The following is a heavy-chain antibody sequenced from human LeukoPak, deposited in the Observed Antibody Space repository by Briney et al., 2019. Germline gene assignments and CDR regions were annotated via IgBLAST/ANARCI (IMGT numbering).Heavy chain of an antibody. CDR2: IGTTGDT. CDR3: ASSPSYSSSWYALDS. V-gene: IGHV3-13*01. CDR1: GFTISNYD. J-gene: IGHJ4*02. D-gene: IGHD6-13*01. Sequence: PGGSLRLSCAASGFTISNYDMHWVRQATGKGLEWVSAIGTTGDTYYSQSVRGRFTISRENAKNSLFLQMNSLRAGDAAVYFCASSPSYSSSWYALDSWGQGTLVTVSS.